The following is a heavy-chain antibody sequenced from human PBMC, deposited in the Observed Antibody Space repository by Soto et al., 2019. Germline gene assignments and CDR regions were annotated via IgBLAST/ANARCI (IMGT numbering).Heavy chain of an antibody. J-gene: IGHJ4*02. CDR1: GGSITSYR. CDR2: INTSGNT. CDR3: SRESGDNWDYEAY. D-gene: IGHD1-7*01. V-gene: IGHV4-4*07. Sequence: SETLSLTCKVSGGSITSYRWSRIRQSAGKGLAWIGRINTSGNTHYNPSLKSRVTVSIDTSQNQFFLTVTSVTAADSAVYYCSRESGDNWDYEAYWGQGTPVTVSS.